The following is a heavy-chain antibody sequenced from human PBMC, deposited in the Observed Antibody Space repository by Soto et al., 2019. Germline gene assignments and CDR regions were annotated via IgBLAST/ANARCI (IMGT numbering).Heavy chain of an antibody. J-gene: IGHJ6*02. D-gene: IGHD3-3*01. V-gene: IGHV4-34*01. CDR2: INHSGST. Sequence: SETLSLTCAVYGGSFSGYYWSWIRQPPGKGLEWIGEINHSGSTNYNPSLKSRVTISVDTSKNHFSLKLSSVTAADTAVYYCARGRSKGFWSGYYRDGHYYYGMDVWGQGTTVTVS. CDR3: ARGRSKGFWSGYYRDGHYYYGMDV. CDR1: GGSFSGYY.